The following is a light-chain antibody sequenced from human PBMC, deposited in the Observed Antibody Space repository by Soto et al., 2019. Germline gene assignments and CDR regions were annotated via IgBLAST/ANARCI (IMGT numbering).Light chain of an antibody. CDR2: GAS. CDR3: QQYNRWPSYT. CDR1: QSISTN. Sequence: EIVMTQSPATLSVSPGERATLSCRASQSISTNLAWYQQKPGQAPRLLISGASTRATGIPARFSGSGSGTEFTLTISSLQSEDFAVYYCQQYNRWPSYTFGQGTKVDIK. V-gene: IGKV3-15*01. J-gene: IGKJ2*01.